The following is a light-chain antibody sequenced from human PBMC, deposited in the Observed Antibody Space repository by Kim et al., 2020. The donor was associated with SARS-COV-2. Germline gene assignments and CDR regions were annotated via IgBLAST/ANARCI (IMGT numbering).Light chain of an antibody. J-gene: IGLJ2*01. CDR3: QSYNRDNVI. V-gene: IGLV6-57*03. CDR2: ADD. CDR1: SGSVNANY. Sequence: GKAGPIAYTRSSGSVNANYVQWYQQRPGGVPTTVIYADDQRPSGVSDRFSGSIDNSSNSASLTISGLRAEDEADYYCQSYNRDNVIFGGGTQLTVL.